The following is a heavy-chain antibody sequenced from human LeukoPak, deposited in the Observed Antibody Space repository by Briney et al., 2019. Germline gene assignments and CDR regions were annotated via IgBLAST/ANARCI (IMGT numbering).Heavy chain of an antibody. Sequence: PCASVKVSCKASGYTFTSYGISWVRQAPGQGLEWMGWINPNSGGTYSAQKFQGRVTVTRDSSISTAYMELSRLRSDDTAVYYCARVLAVLTGYSRFDFWGQGTLVTVSS. CDR3: ARVLAVLTGYSRFDF. D-gene: IGHD3-9*01. J-gene: IGHJ4*02. CDR1: GYTFTSYG. CDR2: INPNSGGT. V-gene: IGHV1-2*02.